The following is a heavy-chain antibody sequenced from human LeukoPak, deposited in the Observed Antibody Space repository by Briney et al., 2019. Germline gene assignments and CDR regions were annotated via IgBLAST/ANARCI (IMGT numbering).Heavy chain of an antibody. CDR2: VHYDGTNK. V-gene: IGHV3-30*02. CDR1: GFSFTTYG. Sequence: GGSLRLSCVASGFSFTTYGMHWVRQAPGKRLEWVAFVHYDGTNKYYADSVKGRFTISRDNSKNMLYLQMNSLRAEDTAVYYCAKDSSCGGECYSGFDYWGQGTLVTVSS. J-gene: IGHJ4*02. CDR3: AKDSSCGGECYSGFDY. D-gene: IGHD2-21*01.